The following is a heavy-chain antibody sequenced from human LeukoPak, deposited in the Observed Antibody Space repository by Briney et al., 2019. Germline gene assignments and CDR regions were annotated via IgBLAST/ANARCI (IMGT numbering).Heavy chain of an antibody. CDR1: GGSFSGYY. V-gene: IGHV4-34*01. Sequence: PSETLSLTCAVYGGSFSGYYWSRIRQPPGKGLEWIGEINHSGSTNYNPSLKSRVTISVDTSKNQFSLKLSSVTAADTAVYYCAALHDYGSGSYWVGAFDIWGQGTMVTVSS. D-gene: IGHD3-10*01. J-gene: IGHJ3*02. CDR3: AALHDYGSGSYWVGAFDI. CDR2: INHSGST.